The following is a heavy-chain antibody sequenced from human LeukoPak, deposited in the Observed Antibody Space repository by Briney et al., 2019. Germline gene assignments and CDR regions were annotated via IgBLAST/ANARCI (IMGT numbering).Heavy chain of an antibody. Sequence: GASVNVSCTASGYTFTSYYMHWVRQAPGQGLEWMGIINPSGGSTSYAQKFQGRVTMTRDMSTSTVYMELSSLRSEDTAVYYCARAGIAAAVISDWFDPWGQGTLVTVSS. CDR2: INPSGGST. CDR3: ARAGIAAAVISDWFDP. CDR1: GYTFTSYY. J-gene: IGHJ5*02. V-gene: IGHV1-46*01. D-gene: IGHD6-13*01.